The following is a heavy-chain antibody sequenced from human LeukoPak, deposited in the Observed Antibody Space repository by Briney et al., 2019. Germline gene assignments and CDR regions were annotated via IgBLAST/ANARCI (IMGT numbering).Heavy chain of an antibody. V-gene: IGHV3-64*01. Sequence: GGSLRLSCAASGFTFSSYAMHWVRQAPGKGLEYVSAISSNGGSTYYANSVKGRFTISRDNSKNTLYLQMGSLRAEDMAVYYCARDAQPMVRGEVTYYFDYWGKGTLVTVSP. CDR2: ISSNGGST. J-gene: IGHJ4*02. CDR3: ARDAQPMVRGEVTYYFDY. CDR1: GFTFSSYA. D-gene: IGHD3-10*01.